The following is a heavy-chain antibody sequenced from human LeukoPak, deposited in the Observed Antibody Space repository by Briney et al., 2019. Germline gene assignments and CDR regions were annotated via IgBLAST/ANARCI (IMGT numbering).Heavy chain of an antibody. D-gene: IGHD3-10*01. V-gene: IGHV3-7*01. CDR3: ARIPRFGELSTFDY. Sequence: GGSLGLSCAASGFTFSSYWMSWVRQAPGKGLEWVANIKQDGSEKYYVDSVKGRFTISRDNAKNSLYLQMNSLRAEDTAVYYCARIPRFGELSTFDYWGQGTLVTVSS. CDR2: IKQDGSEK. J-gene: IGHJ4*02. CDR1: GFTFSSYW.